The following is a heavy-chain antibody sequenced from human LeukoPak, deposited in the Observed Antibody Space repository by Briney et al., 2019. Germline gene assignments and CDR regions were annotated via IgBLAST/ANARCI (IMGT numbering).Heavy chain of an antibody. CDR2: INPNSGGT. D-gene: IGHD3-10*01. Sequence: SVKVSCKASGYTFTSYYMHWVRQAPGQGLEWMGWINPNSGGTNYAQKFQGWVTMTRDTSISTAYMELSRLRSDDTAVYYCARDPTYYYGSGSYGWFDPWGQGTLVTVSS. CDR3: ARDPTYYYGSGSYGWFDP. J-gene: IGHJ5*02. CDR1: GYTFTSYY. V-gene: IGHV1-2*04.